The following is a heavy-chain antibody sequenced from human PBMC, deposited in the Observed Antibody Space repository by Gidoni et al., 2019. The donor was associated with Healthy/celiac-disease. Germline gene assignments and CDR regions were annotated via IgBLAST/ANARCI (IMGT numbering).Heavy chain of an antibody. Sequence: GASVKVSCKASGYTFTSYAMHWVRQAPGQRLEWMGWINAGNGNTKYSQKFQGRVTITRDTSASTAYMELSSLRSEDTAVYYCARVGEYYDILTGYHSTAFDIWGQGTMVTVSS. D-gene: IGHD3-9*01. J-gene: IGHJ3*02. CDR1: GYTFTSYA. CDR3: ARVGEYYDILTGYHSTAFDI. CDR2: INAGNGNT. V-gene: IGHV1-3*01.